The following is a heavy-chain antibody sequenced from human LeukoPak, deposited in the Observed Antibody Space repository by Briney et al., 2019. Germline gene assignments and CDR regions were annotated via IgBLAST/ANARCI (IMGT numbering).Heavy chain of an antibody. CDR1: GFTFSSYS. D-gene: IGHD1-26*01. CDR2: ISSSSSYI. J-gene: IGHJ4*02. Sequence: GGSLRLSCAASGFTFSSYSMNWVRQAPGKGLEWVSSISSSSSYIYYADSVKGRFTISRANAKNSLYLQMNSLRAEDTAIYYCAREYLGGSYPDPGYWGQGTLVTVSS. V-gene: IGHV3-21*01. CDR3: AREYLGGSYPDPGY.